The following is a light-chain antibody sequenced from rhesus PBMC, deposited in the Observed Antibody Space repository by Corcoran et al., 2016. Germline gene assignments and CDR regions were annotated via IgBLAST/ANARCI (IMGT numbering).Light chain of an antibody. CDR3: SSYAGSNTFI. J-gene: IGLJ1*01. Sequence: QAALTQPPSVSGSPGQSVTISCTGTSSDIGGYNSVSWYQQHPGKAPKLMSYDVSKRPSGVSDRFSGSKSGNTASLTISGLQAEDEADYYCSSYAGSNTFIFGAGTRLTVL. CDR2: DVS. CDR1: SSDIGGYNS. V-gene: IGLV2-23*01.